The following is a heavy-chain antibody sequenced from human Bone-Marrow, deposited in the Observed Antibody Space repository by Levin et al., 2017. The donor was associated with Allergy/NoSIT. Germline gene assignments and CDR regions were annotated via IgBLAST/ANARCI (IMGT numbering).Heavy chain of an antibody. J-gene: IGHJ6*02. CDR2: IYSNGRT. CDR3: ARDGPRASYYYYGMDV. CDR1: GFTVSSNY. Sequence: GGSLRLSCAASGFTVSSNYMSWVRQAPGKGLEWVSVIYSNGRTYYADSVTGRFTISRDNSKNTLYLQMNSLRAEDTAVYYCARDGPRASYYYYGMDVWGQGTTVTVSS. V-gene: IGHV3-66*01.